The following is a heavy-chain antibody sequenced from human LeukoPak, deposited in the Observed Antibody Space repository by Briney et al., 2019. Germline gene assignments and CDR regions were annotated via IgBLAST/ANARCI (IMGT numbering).Heavy chain of an antibody. J-gene: IGHJ6*02. CDR3: AKDLQDGYNGGYGMDV. V-gene: IGHV3-9*01. D-gene: IGHD5-24*01. Sequence: GGSLRLSCAASGFTFDDYAMHWVRQAPGKGLEWVSGISWNSGSIGYADSVKGRFTISRGNAKNSLYLQMNSLRAEDTALYYCAKDLQDGYNGGYGMDVWGQGTTVTVSS. CDR1: GFTFDDYA. CDR2: ISWNSGSI.